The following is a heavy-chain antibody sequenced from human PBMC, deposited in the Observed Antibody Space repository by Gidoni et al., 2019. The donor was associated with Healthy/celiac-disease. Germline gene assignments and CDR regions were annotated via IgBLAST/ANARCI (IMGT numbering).Heavy chain of an antibody. V-gene: IGHV3-11*06. CDR2: IRSSSSYT. Sequence: QVQLVESGGGLVKPGGSLRLSCAASGFTFSDYYMSWIRQAPGKGLGWVSYIRSSSSYTNYADSVKGRFTISRDNAKNSLYLQMNSLRAEDTAVYYCARDKAPRAKDAPDYWGQGTLVTVSS. J-gene: IGHJ4*02. D-gene: IGHD2-15*01. CDR3: ARDKAPRAKDAPDY. CDR1: GFTFSDYY.